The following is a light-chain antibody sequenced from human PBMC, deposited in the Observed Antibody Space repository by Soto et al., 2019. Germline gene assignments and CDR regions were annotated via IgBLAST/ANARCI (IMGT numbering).Light chain of an antibody. CDR3: QQYGSSPLA. V-gene: IGKV3-20*01. J-gene: IGKJ4*01. CDR2: GAS. Sequence: EIVLTQSPGTLSLSPGERATLSCRASQSFSSSYLAWYQQKPGQAPSLLIYGASSRATGIPDRFSGSGSGTDFTLTISRLEPEDFAVYYCQQYGSSPLAFVGGTKVEIK. CDR1: QSFSSSY.